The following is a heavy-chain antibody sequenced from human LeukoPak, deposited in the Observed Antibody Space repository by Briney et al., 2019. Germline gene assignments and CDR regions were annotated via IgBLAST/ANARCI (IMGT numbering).Heavy chain of an antibody. Sequence: SETLSLTCAVYGGSFSGYYWSWIRQPPGKRLEWIGEINHSGSTNYNPSLKSRVTISVDTSKNQFSLKLSSVTAADTAVYYCARGGTAMVFPAQRFDYWGQGTLVTVSS. CDR2: INHSGST. D-gene: IGHD5-18*01. J-gene: IGHJ4*02. CDR1: GGSFSGYY. V-gene: IGHV4-34*01. CDR3: ARGGTAMVFPAQRFDY.